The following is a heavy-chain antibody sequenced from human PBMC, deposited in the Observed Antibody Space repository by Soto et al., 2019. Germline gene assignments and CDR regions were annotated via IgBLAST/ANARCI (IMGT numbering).Heavy chain of an antibody. CDR3: AREASRAGYNFSGPYYYYGMDL. D-gene: IGHD5-12*01. CDR1: GGSISSYY. CDR2: IYYSGST. J-gene: IGHJ6*02. V-gene: IGHV4-59*01. Sequence: SETLSLTCTVSGGSISSYYWSWIRQPPGKGLEWIGYIYYSGSTNYNPSLKSRVTISVDTSKNQFSLKLSSVTAADTAVYYCAREASRAGYNFSGPYYYYGMDLWGQGTTVTVSS.